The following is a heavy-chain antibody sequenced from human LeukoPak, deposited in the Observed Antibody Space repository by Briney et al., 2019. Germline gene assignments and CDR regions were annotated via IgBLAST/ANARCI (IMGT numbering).Heavy chain of an antibody. CDR1: GFTFSNE. CDR2: ISSSGSTI. Sequence: GGSLRLSCAASGFTFSNEMNWVRQAPGKGLEWVSYISSSGSTIYYADSVKGRLTISRDNAKNSLYLQMNSLRAEDTAVYYCARDLAPNYDFWSGYTYYFDYWGQGTLVTVSS. CDR3: ARDLAPNYDFWSGYTYYFDY. D-gene: IGHD3-3*01. V-gene: IGHV3-48*03. J-gene: IGHJ4*02.